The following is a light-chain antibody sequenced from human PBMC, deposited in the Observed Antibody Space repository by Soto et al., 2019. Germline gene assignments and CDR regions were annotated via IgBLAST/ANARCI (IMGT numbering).Light chain of an antibody. J-gene: IGLJ1*01. CDR3: KSYAGSNNYV. CDR2: EVV. V-gene: IGLV2-8*01. Sequence: QSALTQPPSASGSPGQSVTISCTGTKNDIGVYDFVSWYQHHPGKAPRLIIYEVVQRPSGVPDRFSGSKSGNTASLTVSGLQAAAEADYFCKSYAGSNNYVFGSRTKVTV. CDR1: KNDIGVYDF.